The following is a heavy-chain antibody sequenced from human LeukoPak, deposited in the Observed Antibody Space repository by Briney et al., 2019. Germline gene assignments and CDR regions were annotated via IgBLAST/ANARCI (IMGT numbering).Heavy chain of an antibody. D-gene: IGHD3-9*01. Sequence: PGGSLRLSCAASGFTFSRYSMNWVRQAPGKGLEWVSSISSSSRHIYYADSVKGRFTISRDNAKNSLHLQMNSLRAEDTAVYYCARTVSAYFFDYWGQGTLVTVSS. V-gene: IGHV3-21*01. J-gene: IGHJ4*02. CDR3: ARTVSAYFFDY. CDR2: ISSSSRHI. CDR1: GFTFSRYS.